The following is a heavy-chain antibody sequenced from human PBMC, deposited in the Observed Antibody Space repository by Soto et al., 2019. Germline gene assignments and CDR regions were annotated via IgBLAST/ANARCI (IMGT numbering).Heavy chain of an antibody. J-gene: IGHJ6*02. D-gene: IGHD2-21*02. Sequence: GGSLRLSCAASGFAFRTYAMAWVRQAPGKGLEWVSGIWGSGDRTFYADSVKGRSTISRDNSRNTLCLQMYSLTAEDTALYYCAKTGPYCGGDCSRYFYGMDVWGQGTTVTAP. CDR1: GFAFRTYA. CDR2: IWGSGDRT. V-gene: IGHV3-23*01. CDR3: AKTGPYCGGDCSRYFYGMDV.